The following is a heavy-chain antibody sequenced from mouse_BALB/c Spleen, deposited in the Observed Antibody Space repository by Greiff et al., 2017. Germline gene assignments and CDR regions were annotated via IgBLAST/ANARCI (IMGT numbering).Heavy chain of an antibody. CDR3: ARDGDYALYYYAMDY. CDR1: GFSLTSYG. Sequence: QVQLKQSGPGLVAPSQSLSITCTVSGFSLTSYGVHWVRQPPGKGLEWLGVIWAGGSTNYNSALMSRLSISKDNSKSQVFLKMNSLQTDDTAMYYCARDGDYALYYYAMDYWGQGTSVTVSS. J-gene: IGHJ4*01. D-gene: IGHD2-4*01. V-gene: IGHV2-9*02. CDR2: IWAGGST.